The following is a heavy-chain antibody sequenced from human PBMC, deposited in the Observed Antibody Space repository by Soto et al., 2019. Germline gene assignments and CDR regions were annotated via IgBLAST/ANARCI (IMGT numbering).Heavy chain of an antibody. V-gene: IGHV1-18*04. Sequence: GASVKVSCKASGYTFTDYGFSWVRLAPGQGLEWMGWIGTYNGNTNYAQKVQGRVTMTTDTSTNTAYMELRSLRSEDTAVYYCAGSGSGAAYYYHGLDVWGQGTTVTVSS. CDR1: GYTFTDYG. D-gene: IGHD6-25*01. CDR2: IGTYNGNT. CDR3: AGSGSGAAYYYHGLDV. J-gene: IGHJ6*02.